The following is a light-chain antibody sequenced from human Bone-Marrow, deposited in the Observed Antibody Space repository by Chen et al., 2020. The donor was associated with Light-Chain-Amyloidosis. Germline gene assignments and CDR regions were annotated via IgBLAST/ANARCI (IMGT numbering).Light chain of an antibody. J-gene: IGLJ2*01. CDR1: GLPKKY. CDR2: RDT. CDR3: QSADSSGTYEVI. Sequence: SYELTQPPSVSVSPGQTARTTSSGDGLPKKYAYWYQQKPGQAPVLVIHRDTERPSGISERFSGSSSGTTATLTISGVQAEDEADYHCQSADSSGTYEVIFGGGTKLTVL. V-gene: IGLV3-25*03.